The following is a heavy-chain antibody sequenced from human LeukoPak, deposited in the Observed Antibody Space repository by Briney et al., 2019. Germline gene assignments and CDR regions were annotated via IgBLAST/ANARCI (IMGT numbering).Heavy chain of an antibody. V-gene: IGHV3-9*01. D-gene: IGHD3-10*01. J-gene: IGHJ5*02. Sequence: SGGSLRLSCAASGFKFESYAMHWVRQGPGKGLEWVSGISWNSGTEGYADSVKGRFTISKDNAKNSLFLQMNSLRTGDTALYYCAKGGDYGSGPEEFDPWGQGTLVTVSS. CDR2: ISWNSGTE. CDR1: GFKFESYA. CDR3: AKGGDYGSGPEEFDP.